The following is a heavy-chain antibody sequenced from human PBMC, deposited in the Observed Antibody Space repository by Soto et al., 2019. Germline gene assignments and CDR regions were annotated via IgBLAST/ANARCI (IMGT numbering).Heavy chain of an antibody. V-gene: IGHV1-69*02. Sequence: WASVKVSCKASGGTFGSYTISWVRQAPGQGLEWMGRIIPILGIANYAQKFQGRVTITADKSTSTAYMELSSLRSEDTAVYYCARVGDSSGCCGWFDPWGQGTLVTVSS. CDR3: ARVGDSSGCCGWFDP. D-gene: IGHD3-22*01. J-gene: IGHJ5*02. CDR2: IIPILGIA. CDR1: GGTFGSYT.